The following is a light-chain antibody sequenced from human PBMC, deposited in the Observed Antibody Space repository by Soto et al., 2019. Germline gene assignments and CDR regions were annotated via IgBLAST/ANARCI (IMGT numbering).Light chain of an antibody. J-gene: IGKJ1*01. Sequence: DIQMNKSPSTLSASVGDRVTITCRASLSISSWLAWYQQKPGKAPKLLIYDASSLESGVPSRFSGSGSGTEFTLTITSLQPDDFATYYCQQYNTYLWTFGQGTKVEMK. CDR3: QQYNTYLWT. CDR1: LSISSW. CDR2: DAS. V-gene: IGKV1-5*01.